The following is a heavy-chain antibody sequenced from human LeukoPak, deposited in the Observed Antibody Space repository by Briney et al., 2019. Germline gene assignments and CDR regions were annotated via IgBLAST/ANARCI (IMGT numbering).Heavy chain of an antibody. V-gene: IGHV6-1*01. CDR1: GDSVSSNSVT. Sequence: SQTLSLTCAISGDSVSSNSVTWNWIRQSPSRGLEWLVRTYYRSTWYNDYAVSVRGRITVNPDTSKNQFSLHLNSVTPEDTAVYYCARRLTQYDCFDPWGQGILVTVSS. CDR2: TYYRSTWYN. D-gene: IGHD2-2*01. J-gene: IGHJ5*02. CDR3: ARRLTQYDCFDP.